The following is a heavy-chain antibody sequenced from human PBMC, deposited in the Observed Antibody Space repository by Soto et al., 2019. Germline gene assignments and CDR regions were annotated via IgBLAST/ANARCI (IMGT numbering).Heavy chain of an antibody. CDR1: GFTFSSYA. V-gene: IGHV3-23*01. CDR3: AKDGSYRAWFGP. Sequence: GGSLRLSCSASGFTFSSYAMTWVRQAPGKGLKWVSTISGSGGSTDYADSVKGRFTISRDNSKNTLYLHMNSLRAADTAVYYCAKDGSYRAWFGPWGQGTLVTVSS. D-gene: IGHD1-26*01. J-gene: IGHJ5*02. CDR2: ISGSGGST.